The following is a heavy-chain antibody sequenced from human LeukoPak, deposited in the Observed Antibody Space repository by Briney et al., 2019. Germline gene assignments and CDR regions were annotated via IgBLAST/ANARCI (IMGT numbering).Heavy chain of an antibody. CDR2: ISGGVGST. V-gene: IGHV3-23*01. CDR3: AKDVYGDYGGLVY. D-gene: IGHD4-17*01. CDR1: GFTFSTYA. Sequence: QPRGSLRLSCAASGFTFSTYAMSWVRPAPGKGLEWVSSISGGVGSTYYADSVKGRFTISRDNSKNTLYLQMNSLRAEDTAVYYCAKDVYGDYGGLVYWGQGTLVTVSS. J-gene: IGHJ4*02.